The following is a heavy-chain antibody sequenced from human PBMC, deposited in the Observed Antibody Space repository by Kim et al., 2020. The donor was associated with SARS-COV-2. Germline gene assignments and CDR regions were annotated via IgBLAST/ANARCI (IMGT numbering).Heavy chain of an antibody. J-gene: IGHJ4*02. CDR1: DYSISSGYF. D-gene: IGHD3-22*01. Sequence: SETLSLTCIVSDYSISSGYFWGWVRRAPGKGLEWIGSVHNGGTTHYNPSLKSRVTVSADTTKNQFSLKMRSVTASDTAVYYCARDDDRSGAYHGPFDSWGQGTLVTVSS. CDR3: ARDDDRSGAYHGPFDS. V-gene: IGHV4-38-2*02. CDR2: VHNGGTT.